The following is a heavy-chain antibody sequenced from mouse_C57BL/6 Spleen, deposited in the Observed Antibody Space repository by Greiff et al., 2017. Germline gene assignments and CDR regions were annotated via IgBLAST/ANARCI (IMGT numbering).Heavy chain of an antibody. CDR1: GFTFSDYG. Sequence: EVQLVESGGGLVKPGGSLKLSCAASGFTFSDYGMHWVRQAPEKGLEWVAYISSGSSTIYYADTVKGRFTISRDNAKNTLFLQMTSLRSEDTAMYYCARRDYVAWFAYWGQGTLVTVSA. D-gene: IGHD2-4*01. J-gene: IGHJ3*01. V-gene: IGHV5-17*01. CDR2: ISSGSSTI. CDR3: ARRDYVAWFAY.